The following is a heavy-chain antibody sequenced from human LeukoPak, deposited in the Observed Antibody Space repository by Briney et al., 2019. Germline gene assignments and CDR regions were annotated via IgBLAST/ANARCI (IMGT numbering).Heavy chain of an antibody. CDR3: ATIGYGYSYGVEDFDY. D-gene: IGHD5-18*01. Sequence: PGGSLRLSCAASGFTFSSYSMNWVRQAPGKGLEWVSSISSSSSYIYYADSVKGRFTISRDNAKNSLYLQMNSLTAEDTAVYYCATIGYGYSYGVEDFDYWGQGTLVTVSS. CDR1: GFTFSSYS. V-gene: IGHV3-21*01. CDR2: ISSSSSYI. J-gene: IGHJ4*02.